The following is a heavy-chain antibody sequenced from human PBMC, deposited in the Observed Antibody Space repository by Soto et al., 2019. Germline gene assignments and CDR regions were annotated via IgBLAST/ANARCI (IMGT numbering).Heavy chain of an antibody. CDR2: VYYTETT. Sequence: YSYAVFRQPPGKGLEWIGNVYYTETTYYNPSLQSRVTIFIDTSKNQFYLNLNSVTAADTAVYYCATRVHGHYTGAFDIWRQGTMV. V-gene: IGHV4-39*01. J-gene: IGHJ3*02. CDR1: YS. D-gene: IGHD4-4*01. CDR3: ATRVHGHYTGAFDI.